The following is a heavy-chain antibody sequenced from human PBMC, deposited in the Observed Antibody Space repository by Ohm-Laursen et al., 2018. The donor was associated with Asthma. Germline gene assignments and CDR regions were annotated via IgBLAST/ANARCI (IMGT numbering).Heavy chain of an antibody. D-gene: IGHD4-23*01. V-gene: IGHV4-31*03. Sequence: SDTLSLTCTVSGDSISSGNNYWSWIRQHPVKGLEWIGYIYYSGITYYNPSLKSRVTISVDTSKNQFSLKLSSVTAADTAVYYCARTGLDYGGNSLGAFDIWGQGTMVTVSS. J-gene: IGHJ3*02. CDR2: IYYSGIT. CDR1: GDSISSGNNY. CDR3: ARTGLDYGGNSLGAFDI.